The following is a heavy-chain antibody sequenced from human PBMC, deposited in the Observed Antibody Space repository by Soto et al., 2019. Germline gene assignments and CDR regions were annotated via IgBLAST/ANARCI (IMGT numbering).Heavy chain of an antibody. CDR1: GGSFSGYF. J-gene: IGHJ4*02. CDR3: ARGSYSSSSHIDY. D-gene: IGHD6-6*01. Sequence: PSETLSLTCDVDGGSFSGYFWNWIRQPPGKGLEWIGEINHFGSSNYNPSLKSRITISVVTSKNQFSLKLSSVTAADTAVYYCARGSYSSSSHIDYWGRATLVTVSS. V-gene: IGHV4-34*01. CDR2: INHFGSS.